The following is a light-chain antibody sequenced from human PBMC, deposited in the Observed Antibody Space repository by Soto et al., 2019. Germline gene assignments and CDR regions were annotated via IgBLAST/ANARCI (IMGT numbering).Light chain of an antibody. CDR1: SGSVAWNS. CDR2: EDD. Sequence: NFMLTQPHSASESPGKTVTISCTRSSGSVAWNSVQWYQQRPGSVPTTVIFEDDQRPSGVPDRFSGSIDTSSNSASLTISGLKTEDEADYYCQSYDSGNHWVFGGGTKGTVL. J-gene: IGLJ3*02. V-gene: IGLV6-57*04. CDR3: QSYDSGNHWV.